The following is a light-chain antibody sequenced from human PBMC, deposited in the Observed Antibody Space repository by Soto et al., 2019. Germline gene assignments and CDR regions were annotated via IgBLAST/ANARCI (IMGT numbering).Light chain of an antibody. V-gene: IGKV1-39*01. CDR1: QSIGDS. J-gene: IGKJ4*01. Sequence: DIQMTESPSTLSATVGDRVTITCRASQSIGDSLAWYQQKPGKAPRLLIYAASRLQSGVPARFSGSGVETDFTLTITSLQPEDFGIYYCQQSYALVRTFGGATTADIK. CDR3: QQSYALVRT. CDR2: AAS.